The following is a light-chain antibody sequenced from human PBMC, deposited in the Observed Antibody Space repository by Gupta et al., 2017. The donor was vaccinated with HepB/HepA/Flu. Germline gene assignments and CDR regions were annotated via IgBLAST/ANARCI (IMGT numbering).Light chain of an antibody. CDR3: QQYNSWPPT. J-gene: IGKJ4*01. CDR2: GAS. V-gene: IGKV3-15*01. CDR1: QSISTN. Sequence: IVMTQSPVTLSVSPGERATLSCRASQSISTNLAWYQQKPGQAPRLFIYGASTRATGIPARFSGSGSGTEFSLTITSLQSEDFAVYHCQQYNSWPPTFGGGTKVEIK.